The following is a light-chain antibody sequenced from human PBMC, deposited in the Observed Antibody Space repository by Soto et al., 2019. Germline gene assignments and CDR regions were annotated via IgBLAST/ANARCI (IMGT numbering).Light chain of an antibody. V-gene: IGLV1-44*01. CDR2: NNN. CDR3: AAWADSLNVLYV. Sequence: QSVLTQPPSASATPGQRVTISCSGSRSNIGTNAVNWYQQLPGTAPRLLIYNNNQRPSGVPDRFSGSKSGTSASLAISGLQSADEAIYFCAAWADSLNVLYVFGTGTKLTVL. J-gene: IGLJ1*01. CDR1: RSNIGTNA.